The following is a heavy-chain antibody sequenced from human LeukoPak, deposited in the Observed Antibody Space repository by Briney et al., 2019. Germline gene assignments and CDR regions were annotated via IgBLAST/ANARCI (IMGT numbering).Heavy chain of an antibody. CDR3: ASGAPGAFDI. J-gene: IGHJ3*02. CDR2: ISSSSNYI. V-gene: IGHV3-21*01. Sequence: GGSLRLSCAASGSTLGTYCMNWVRQAPGKGLEWVSSISSSSNYIHYGDSVKGRFTISRDNAKNSLYLQMNSLRAEDTAVYYCASGAPGAFDIWGQGTMVTVSS. D-gene: IGHD7-27*01. CDR1: GSTLGTYC.